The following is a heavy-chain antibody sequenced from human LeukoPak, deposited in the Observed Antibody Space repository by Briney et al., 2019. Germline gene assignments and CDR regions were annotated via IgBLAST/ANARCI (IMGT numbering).Heavy chain of an antibody. D-gene: IGHD5-24*01. CDR3: ARRSRDGYNPDYYYYGMDV. J-gene: IGHJ6*02. CDR2: ISSSSSYI. V-gene: IGHV3-21*01. Sequence: GGSLRLSCAASEFTFSSFTMNWVRQAPGKGLEWVSSISSSSSYIYYADSVKGRFTISRDNAKNSLDLLLNSLRAEDTAVYYCARRSRDGYNPDYYYYGMDVWGQGTTVTVSS. CDR1: EFTFSSFT.